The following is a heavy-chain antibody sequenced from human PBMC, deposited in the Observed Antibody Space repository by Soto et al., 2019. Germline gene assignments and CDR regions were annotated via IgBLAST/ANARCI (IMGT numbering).Heavy chain of an antibody. V-gene: IGHV3-74*01. Sequence: PXGSRRRSCAASGFTFSSYWLHWVRQAPGKGLVWVSRINSDGSSTSYADSVKGRFTISRDNAKNTLYLQMNSLRAEDTAVYYCARAPYYYDSSPNYWGQGTLVTVSS. CDR2: INSDGSST. J-gene: IGHJ4*02. CDR1: GFTFSSYW. CDR3: ARAPYYYDSSPNY. D-gene: IGHD3-22*01.